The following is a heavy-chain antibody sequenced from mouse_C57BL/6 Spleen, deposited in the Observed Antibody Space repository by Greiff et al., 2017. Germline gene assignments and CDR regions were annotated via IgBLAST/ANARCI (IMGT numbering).Heavy chain of an antibody. J-gene: IGHJ1*03. CDR2: IDPSDSYT. CDR3: ARGGTGPHWYFDV. Sequence: VQLQQPGAELVMPGASVKLSCKASGYTFTSYWMHWVKQRPGQGLEWIGEIDPSDSYTNYNQKFKGKSTLTVDKSSSTAYMQLSSLTSEDSAVYYCARGGTGPHWYFDVWGTGTTVTVSS. V-gene: IGHV1-69*01. CDR1: GYTFTSYW. D-gene: IGHD2-14*01.